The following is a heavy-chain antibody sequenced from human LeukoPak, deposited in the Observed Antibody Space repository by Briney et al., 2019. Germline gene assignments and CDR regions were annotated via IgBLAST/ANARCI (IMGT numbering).Heavy chain of an antibody. CDR2: IYPGDSDT. V-gene: IGHV5-51*01. CDR1: GYSFTSYW. CDR3: ARTSFGNDYYYYMDV. J-gene: IGHJ6*03. D-gene: IGHD4-23*01. Sequence: GESLKISCKGSGYSFTSYWIGWVRQMPGKGLEWMGIIYPGDSDTRYSPSFQGQVTISADKSISTAYLQWSSLKASDTAMYYCARTSFGNDYYYYMDVWGKGTTATVSS.